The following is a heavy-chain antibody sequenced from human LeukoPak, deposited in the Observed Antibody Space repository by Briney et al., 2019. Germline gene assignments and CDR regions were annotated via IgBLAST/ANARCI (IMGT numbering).Heavy chain of an antibody. J-gene: IGHJ6*02. V-gene: IGHV4-59*12. CDR2: IYYSGST. CDR3: ARESSGWSYGMDV. D-gene: IGHD6-19*01. Sequence: SETLSLTCTVSGGSISGYYWSWIRQPPGKGLEWIGYIYYSGSTNYKPSLKSRVTISVDTSKNQSSLKLSSVTAADTAVYYCARESSGWSYGMDVWGQGTTVTVSS. CDR1: GGSISGYY.